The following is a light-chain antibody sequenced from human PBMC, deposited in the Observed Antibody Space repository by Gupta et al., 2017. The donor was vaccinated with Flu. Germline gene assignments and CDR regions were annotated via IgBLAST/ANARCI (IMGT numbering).Light chain of an antibody. CDR3: CSYAVSSR. CDR2: DVS. V-gene: IGLV2-11*01. Sequence: TGTRSDVGGYTYVSWYQEHPGKAPNLMIYDVSKRASWVPDRFSGSKSGNTATLTISGLQAEDEADYYCCSYAVSSRFGTGTKVTVL. J-gene: IGLJ1*01. CDR1: RSDVGGYTY.